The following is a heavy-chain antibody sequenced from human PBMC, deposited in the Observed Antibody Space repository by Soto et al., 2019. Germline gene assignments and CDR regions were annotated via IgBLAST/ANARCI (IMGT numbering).Heavy chain of an antibody. D-gene: IGHD7-27*01. J-gene: IGHJ3*02. CDR3: GEGNWGAFEI. V-gene: IGHV3-23*01. CDR1: GFTFSSNA. Sequence: EVQLLESGGGLVQPGGSLRLSCVASGFTFSSNAMSWVRQAPGKGLEWVSQITSGSGGGTYYADSVKGRFTISRDKAKNRLYIQMNRMRFEDTAVAYCGEGNWGAFEIWGHGTLVTFSS. CDR2: TSGSGGGT.